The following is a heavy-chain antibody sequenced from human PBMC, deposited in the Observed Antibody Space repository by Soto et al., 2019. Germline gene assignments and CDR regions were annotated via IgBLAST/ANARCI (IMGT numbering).Heavy chain of an antibody. V-gene: IGHV1-18*01. D-gene: IGHD4-4*01. Sequence: SVKVSCKASGYTFTSYGISWVRQAPVQGLEWMGWISAYNGNTNYAQKLQGRVTMTTDTSTSTAYMELRSLRSDDTAVYYCARDLTTLYYYYGMDVWGQGTTVTVSS. CDR3: ARDLTTLYYYYGMDV. J-gene: IGHJ6*02. CDR1: GYTFTSYG. CDR2: ISAYNGNT.